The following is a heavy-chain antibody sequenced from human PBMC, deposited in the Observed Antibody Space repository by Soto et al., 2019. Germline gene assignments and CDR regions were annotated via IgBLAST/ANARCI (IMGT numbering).Heavy chain of an antibody. CDR1: GGSISSSSYY. CDR3: ARQHYCSSTSCYIDYYYYYGMDV. J-gene: IGHJ6*02. CDR2: IYYSGST. D-gene: IGHD2-2*02. Sequence: SETLSLTCTVSGGSISSSSYYRGWIRQPPGKGLEWIGSIYYSGSTYYNPSLKSRVTVSVDTSKNQFSLKLSSVTAADTAVYYCARQHYCSSTSCYIDYYYYYGMDVWGQGTTVTVSS. V-gene: IGHV4-39*01.